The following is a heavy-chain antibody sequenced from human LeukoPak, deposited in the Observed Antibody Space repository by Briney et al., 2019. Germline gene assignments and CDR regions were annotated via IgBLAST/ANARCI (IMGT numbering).Heavy chain of an antibody. V-gene: IGHV3-74*01. J-gene: IGHJ4*02. D-gene: IGHD3-16*02. Sequence: PGGSLRLSCAASGFTFSSYWMHWVRQAPGKGLVWVSRINSDGSSTSYADSVKGRFTIPRDNAKNTLYLQMNSLRAEDTAVYYCASGVYDYVWGSYRYTSFFDYWGQGTLVTVSS. CDR2: INSDGSST. CDR1: GFTFSSYW. CDR3: ASGVYDYVWGSYRYTSFFDY.